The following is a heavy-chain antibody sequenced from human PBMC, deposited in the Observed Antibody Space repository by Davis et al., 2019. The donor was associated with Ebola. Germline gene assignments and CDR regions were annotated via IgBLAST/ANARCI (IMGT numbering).Heavy chain of an antibody. V-gene: IGHV1-46*01. CDR3: ARVSTLDYYFDY. J-gene: IGHJ4*02. Sequence: ASVKVSCKASGYTFTSYYMHWVRQAPGQGLEWMGIINPSGGSTSYAQKFQGRVTMTRDTSTSTAYMELRSLRSDDTAVYYCARVSTLDYYFDYWGQGTLVTVSS. CDR2: INPSGGST. CDR1: GYTFTSYY. D-gene: IGHD3/OR15-3a*01.